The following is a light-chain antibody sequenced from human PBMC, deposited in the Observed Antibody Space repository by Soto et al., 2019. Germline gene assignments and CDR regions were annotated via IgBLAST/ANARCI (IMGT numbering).Light chain of an antibody. CDR2: SNN. CDR3: AAWVDSLNVRYV. Sequence: QSVLTQPPSASGTPGQRVTISCSGSSSNIGSNSVNWYQELPGTAPKLLIYSNNQRPSGVPDRFSGSKSGTSASLAISGLQSEDEADYYCAAWVDSLNVRYVFGTGTKVTVL. V-gene: IGLV1-44*01. J-gene: IGLJ1*01. CDR1: SSNIGSNS.